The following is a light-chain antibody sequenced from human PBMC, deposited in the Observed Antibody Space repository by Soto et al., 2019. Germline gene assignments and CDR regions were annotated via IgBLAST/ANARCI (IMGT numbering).Light chain of an antibody. Sequence: QSALTQPASVSGSPGQSITISCTGTSSDVGGSNYVSWYQQHPGKAPKLIIFDVSHRPSGFSNRFSGSKSGNTASLTISGLQAEDEADYYCSSYTSSSPYVFGTGTKLTVL. V-gene: IGLV2-14*03. CDR2: DVS. CDR3: SSYTSSSPYV. CDR1: SSDVGGSNY. J-gene: IGLJ1*01.